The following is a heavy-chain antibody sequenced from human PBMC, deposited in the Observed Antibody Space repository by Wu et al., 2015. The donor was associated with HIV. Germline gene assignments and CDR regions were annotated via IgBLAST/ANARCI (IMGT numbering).Heavy chain of an antibody. CDR2: ISAGNGDT. Sequence: QLEQPGVEVQKPGAALKVSCKASGYAFSRHGISWVRQVPGQGLEWVGWISAGNGDTTYAQKFQGRVTLTRDISTTTAFLEFGSLHSDDRAVYYCVKARGSGAYHFFYFDVWGEGTSVSVSS. J-gene: IGHJ4*02. CDR1: GYAFSRHG. V-gene: IGHV1-18*01. CDR3: VKARGSGAYHFFYFDV. D-gene: IGHD3-10*01.